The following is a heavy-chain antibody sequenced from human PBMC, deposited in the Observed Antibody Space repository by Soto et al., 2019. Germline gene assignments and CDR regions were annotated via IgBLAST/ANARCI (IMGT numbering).Heavy chain of an antibody. CDR1: GYTFTSYY. Sequence: QVQLVQSGAEVKKPGASVKVSCKASGYTFTSYYMHWVRQAPGQGLEWMGIINPSGGSTSYAQKFQGRVTMTRDTSTSTVYMELSSLRSEDTAVYYCARALSGPYYYYGMDVWGQGTTVTVSS. D-gene: IGHD2-15*01. CDR2: INPSGGST. CDR3: ARALSGPYYYYGMDV. V-gene: IGHV1-46*01. J-gene: IGHJ6*02.